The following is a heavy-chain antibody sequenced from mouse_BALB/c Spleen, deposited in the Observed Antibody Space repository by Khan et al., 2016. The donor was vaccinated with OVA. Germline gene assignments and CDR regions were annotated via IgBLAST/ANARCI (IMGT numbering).Heavy chain of an antibody. CDR3: VRSGYGSFAY. Sequence: VQLQQPGPELVKPGASVRISCKTSGYTFTDFNLDWVKQSHGESLEWIGYIFPNNGGTGYNQKFRTKATLTVDSSSSTAYMELRSLTSADYAYYFCVRSGYGSFAYWGQGTLVTVSA. CDR1: GYTFTDFN. J-gene: IGHJ3*01. V-gene: IGHV1S29*02. D-gene: IGHD2-2*01. CDR2: IFPNNGGT.